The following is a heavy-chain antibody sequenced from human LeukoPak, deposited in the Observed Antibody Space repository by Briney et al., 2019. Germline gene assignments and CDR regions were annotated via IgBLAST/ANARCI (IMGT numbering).Heavy chain of an antibody. CDR3: ARGPPRLRSPLDY. J-gene: IGHJ4*02. Sequence: GASVKVSCKASGYTFTGYYRHWVRQAPGQGLEWMGWINPNSGGTNYAQKFQGRVTMTRDTSISTAYMELSRLRSDDTAVYYCARGPPRLRSPLDYWGQGTLVTVSS. CDR2: INPNSGGT. D-gene: IGHD4-17*01. CDR1: GYTFTGYY. V-gene: IGHV1-2*02.